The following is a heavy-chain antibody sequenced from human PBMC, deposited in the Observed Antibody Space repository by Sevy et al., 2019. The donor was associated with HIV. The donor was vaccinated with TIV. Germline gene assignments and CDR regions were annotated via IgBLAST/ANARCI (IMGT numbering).Heavy chain of an antibody. J-gene: IGHJ4*02. CDR1: GLTFSSYG. CDR3: ARDKLLPFTVTMVRGALSYYFDS. CDR2: IWYDGSSK. D-gene: IGHD3-10*01. V-gene: IGHV3-33*01. Sequence: GGSLRLSCAASGLTFSSYGMHWVRQAPGKGLEWVALIWYDGSSKYYADSVKGRFTVSRDNSKNTLYLQMNSLRAEDTAVYYCARDKLLPFTVTMVRGALSYYFDSWGQGTLVTVSS.